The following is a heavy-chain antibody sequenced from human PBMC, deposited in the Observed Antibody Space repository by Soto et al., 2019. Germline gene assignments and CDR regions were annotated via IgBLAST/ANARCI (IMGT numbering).Heavy chain of an antibody. CDR3: AGSYEYYFGS. J-gene: IGHJ4*02. D-gene: IGHD3-22*01. CDR2: IYYSGST. CDR1: AGSISSGDYY. V-gene: IGHV4-30-4*01. Sequence: SETRSLTCTVSAGSISSGDYYWSWIRQPPGKGLERIGYIYYSGSTYYNPSLESRVTISVDTSKNQFSLKMRSVSAADTAVYYCAGSYEYYFGSWGQGTLVTVSS.